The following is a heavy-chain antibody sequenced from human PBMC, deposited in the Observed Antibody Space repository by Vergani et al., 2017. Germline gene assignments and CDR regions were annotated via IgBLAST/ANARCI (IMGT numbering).Heavy chain of an antibody. D-gene: IGHD6-6*01. CDR1: GFTSAGYA. J-gene: IGHJ5*02. CDR2: SSWNSNSI. CDR3: AKDLGTSSGGGWFDP. V-gene: IGHV3-9*02. Sequence: EVQLEESGGGLVLPGRSLRLSCVASGFTSAGYAMHWVRQAPGKGLEWVSGSSWNSNSIGYADYVKGRFTISRDNAKNSLYLQMNSLRAEDTALYYCAKDLGTSSGGGWFDPWCQGTLVTVSS.